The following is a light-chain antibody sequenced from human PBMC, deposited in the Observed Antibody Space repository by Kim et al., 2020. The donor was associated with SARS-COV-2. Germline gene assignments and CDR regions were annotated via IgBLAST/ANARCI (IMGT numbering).Light chain of an antibody. CDR3: QQYNRCST. J-gene: IGKJ5*01. CDR1: VNIN. CDR2: DSS. V-gene: IGKV3-15*01. Sequence: VNINLAWYQQKPGQAPRLLIYDSSTRATGIPARFSGSGSGTEFPLTSSSLQSEDFAVYYCQQYNRCSTFGQGTRLEIK.